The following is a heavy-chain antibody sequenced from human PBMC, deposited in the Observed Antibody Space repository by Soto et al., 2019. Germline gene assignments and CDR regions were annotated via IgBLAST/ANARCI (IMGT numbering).Heavy chain of an antibody. Sequence: QVQLVQSGAEVKKPGASVKVSCKASGYTFTSYAMHWVRQAPGQRLEWLGWINAGNGNTKYSQKFQGRVTITRDTSASTAYMELSSLRSEDTAVYYCARTGGKDYGDCFDYWGQGTLVTVSS. J-gene: IGHJ4*02. D-gene: IGHD4-17*01. V-gene: IGHV1-3*01. CDR2: INAGNGNT. CDR1: GYTFTSYA. CDR3: ARTGGKDYGDCFDY.